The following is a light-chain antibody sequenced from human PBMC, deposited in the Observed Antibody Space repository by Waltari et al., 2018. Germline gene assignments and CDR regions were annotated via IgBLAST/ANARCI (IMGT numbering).Light chain of an antibody. CDR3: QQYYSMPVT. J-gene: IGKJ2*01. CDR2: WAS. V-gene: IGKV4-1*01. Sequence: TVITQTQHALAGSMGEIPLITGKSSQSVLYSSNNDNYLSWYQKKPGQAPRLLIYWASTRESGVPDRFSGSGSGTDFTLTIGSLQAEDVAVYYCQQYYSMPVTFGQGTKLEIK. CDR1: QSVLYSSNNDNY.